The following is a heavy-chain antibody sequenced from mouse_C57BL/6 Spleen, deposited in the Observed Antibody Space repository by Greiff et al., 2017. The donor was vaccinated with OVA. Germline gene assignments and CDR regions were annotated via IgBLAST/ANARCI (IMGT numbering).Heavy chain of an antibody. Sequence: EVKLVESGGGLVKPGGSLKLSCAASGFTFSDYGMHWVRQAPEKGLEWVAYISSGSSTIYYADTVKGRFTISRDNAENTLFLQMTSLRSEDTAMYYCARAGDYYGSRRYFDVWGTGTTVTVSS. V-gene: IGHV5-17*01. CDR2: ISSGSSTI. J-gene: IGHJ1*03. D-gene: IGHD1-1*01. CDR3: ARAGDYYGSRRYFDV. CDR1: GFTFSDYG.